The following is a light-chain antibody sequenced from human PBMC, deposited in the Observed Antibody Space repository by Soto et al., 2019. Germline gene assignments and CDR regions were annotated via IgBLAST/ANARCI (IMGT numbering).Light chain of an antibody. V-gene: IGKV3-20*01. CDR1: QSVSSRN. CDR3: LRYGASPPAYP. Sequence: EIVLTQSPGTVSLSPGERATLSCRASQSVSSRNLAWYRQKPGQAPSLLIFGASNRATGIPDRFSGSGSGTAFTLTISRLEPEDFAVYYCLRYGASPPAYPFGQGTKLEIK. J-gene: IGKJ2*01. CDR2: GAS.